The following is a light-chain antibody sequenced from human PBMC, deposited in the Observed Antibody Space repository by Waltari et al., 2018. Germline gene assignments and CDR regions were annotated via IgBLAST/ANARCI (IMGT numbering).Light chain of an antibody. V-gene: IGLV8-61*01. CDR2: STN. Sequence: QTVVTQEPSFSVSPGGTVTLTCGLRSGSVSTTYFPSWYQQTPGQAPRTLIYSTNTRSSGIPDRFSGSILGNKAALTITGAQSDDESDYYCVLYMGSGLWVFGGGTRVTVL. CDR1: SGSVSTTYF. J-gene: IGLJ3*02. CDR3: VLYMGSGLWV.